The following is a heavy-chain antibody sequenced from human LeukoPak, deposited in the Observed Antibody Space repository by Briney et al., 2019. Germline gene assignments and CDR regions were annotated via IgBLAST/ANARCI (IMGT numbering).Heavy chain of an antibody. CDR2: ISVYTGDT. J-gene: IGHJ3*01. V-gene: IGHV1-18*01. D-gene: IGHD2-15*01. CDR1: GYTFPNYD. Sequence: ASVTVSFKTSGYTFPNYDIYWVRQAPGQGLECMGWISVYTGDTKYSQILQGRCTVTTDTSTSTAYMELRSLTYDDTAVYYCARAGYCGDGGCRGGSAFDVWGQGTMVTVSS. CDR3: ARAGYCGDGGCRGGSAFDV.